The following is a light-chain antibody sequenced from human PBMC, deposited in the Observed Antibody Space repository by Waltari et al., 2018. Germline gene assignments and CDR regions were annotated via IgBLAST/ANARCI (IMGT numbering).Light chain of an antibody. J-gene: IGLJ1*01. Sequence: QSALTQPASVSGSPGQSITISCTGTSSDVGASNYVSWYQQHPGNAPKLMIYDVTKRPSGVSGRFSASKSANTASLTISGLQAEDEADYYCSSYISGVTLYVFGTGTKVTVL. CDR3: SSYISGVTLYV. CDR1: SSDVGASNY. V-gene: IGLV2-14*03. CDR2: DVT.